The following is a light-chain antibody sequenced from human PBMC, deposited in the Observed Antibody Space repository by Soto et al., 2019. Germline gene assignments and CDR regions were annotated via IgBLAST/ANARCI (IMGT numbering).Light chain of an antibody. CDR1: QSVGSNY. CDR2: AAS. J-gene: IGKJ5*01. Sequence: EIVLTQSPGTLSLSPGERATLSCRASQSVGSNYLAWYQQKPGQAPRLLLYAASYRAGGIPDRFSGSGSGTDFTLTISRLEPEDFAVYYCQLYGSSPPSITFGQGTRLEIK. V-gene: IGKV3-20*01. CDR3: QLYGSSPPSIT.